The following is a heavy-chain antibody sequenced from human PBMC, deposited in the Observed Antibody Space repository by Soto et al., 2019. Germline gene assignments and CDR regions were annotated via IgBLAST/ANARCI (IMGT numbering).Heavy chain of an antibody. CDR3: TCGIIVADNY. CDR1: GFTFSGSV. J-gene: IGHJ4*02. D-gene: IGHD5-12*01. Sequence: EVQLVESGGGLVQPGGSLKLSCAASGFTFSGSVIHWVRQASGKGLEWVGRIRSKADSYATASAASEEGRFTISRDDSKTTAYLQMNSLKTVDTAVYYCTCGIIVADNYWGQGTVVTVSS. CDR2: IRSKADSYAT. V-gene: IGHV3-73*01.